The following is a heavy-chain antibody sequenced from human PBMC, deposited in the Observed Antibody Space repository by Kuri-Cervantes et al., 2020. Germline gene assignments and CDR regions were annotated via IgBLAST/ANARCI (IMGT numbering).Heavy chain of an antibody. CDR2: ISGSGGST. J-gene: IGHJ4*02. Sequence: GESLKISCAASGFTVSSNYMSWVRQAPGKGLEWVSAISGSGGSTYYADSVKGRFTISRDNSKNTLYLQMNSLRAEDTAVYYCASGYYDILTGYSWTYYFDYWGQGTLVTVSS. CDR1: GFTVSSNY. V-gene: IGHV3-23*01. D-gene: IGHD3-9*01. CDR3: ASGYYDILTGYSWTYYFDY.